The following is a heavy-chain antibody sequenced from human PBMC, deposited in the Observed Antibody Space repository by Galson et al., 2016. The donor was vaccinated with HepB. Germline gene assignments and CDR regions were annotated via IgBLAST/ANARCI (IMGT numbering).Heavy chain of an antibody. CDR1: GFSVGSYY. V-gene: IGHV3-53*01. CDR3: AVKSGLVVTAGEAFDI. J-gene: IGHJ3*02. CDR2: IYSGGST. D-gene: IGHD2-21*02. Sequence: SLRLSCAASGFSVGSYYMSRVRQAPGKGLEYVSIIYSGGSTDYADSVKGRFTISRGNSKDTLYLQMNNLRAEDTAVYYCAVKSGLVVTAGEAFDIWGLGTMVTVAS.